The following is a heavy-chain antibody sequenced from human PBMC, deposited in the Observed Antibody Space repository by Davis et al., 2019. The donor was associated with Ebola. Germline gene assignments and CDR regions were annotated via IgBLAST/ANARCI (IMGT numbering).Heavy chain of an antibody. CDR3: ARVRTGPDGYFDY. CDR1: GFTFSTYA. Sequence: ESLKISCTTSGFTFSTYALSWVRQAPGKGLEWIGEVDHSGSTNYNPSFKSRVIVSEDASKNQFSLKLTSVTAADTAVYYCARVRTGPDGYFDYWGQGILVTVSS. D-gene: IGHD1/OR15-1a*01. V-gene: IGHV4-34*01. J-gene: IGHJ4*02. CDR2: VDHSGST.